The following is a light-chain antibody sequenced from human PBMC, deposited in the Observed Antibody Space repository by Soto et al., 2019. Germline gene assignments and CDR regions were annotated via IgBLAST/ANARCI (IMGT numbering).Light chain of an antibody. CDR1: QSVSSY. CDR2: DAS. J-gene: IGKJ1*01. V-gene: IGKV3-11*01. CDR3: QHYNSYSEA. Sequence: EIVLTQSPATLSLPPGERATLSCRASQSVSSYLAWYQQKPGQAPRLLIYDASNRATGIPARFSGSGSGTDFTLTISSLEPEDFATYYCQHYNSYSEAFGQGTKVDIK.